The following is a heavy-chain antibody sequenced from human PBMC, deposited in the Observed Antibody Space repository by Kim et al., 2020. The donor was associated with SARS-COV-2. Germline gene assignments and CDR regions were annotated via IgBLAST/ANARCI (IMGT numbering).Heavy chain of an antibody. D-gene: IGHD6-6*01. V-gene: IGHV4-30-2*01. J-gene: IGHJ6*02. Sequence: NPSRQSRVIISDDRSKNQFSLKLSSVTAADTAVYFCARSEVAARFGMDVWGQGTTTTVSS. CDR3: ARSEVAARFGMDV.